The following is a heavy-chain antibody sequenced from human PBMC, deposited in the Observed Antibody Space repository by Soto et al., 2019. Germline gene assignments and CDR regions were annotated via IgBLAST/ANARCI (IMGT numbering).Heavy chain of an antibody. D-gene: IGHD3-10*01. V-gene: IGHV1-69*01. CDR2: IIPIFGTA. Sequence: QVQLVQSGAEVKKPGSSVKVSRKASGGTFSSYAISWVRQAPGQGLEWMGGIIPIFGTANYAQKFQGRVTITADESTSTAYMELSSLRSEDTAVYYCARSRGVTMVRGVIPPYYYYGMDVWGQGTTVTVSS. CDR3: ARSRGVTMVRGVIPPYYYYGMDV. J-gene: IGHJ6*02. CDR1: GGTFSSYA.